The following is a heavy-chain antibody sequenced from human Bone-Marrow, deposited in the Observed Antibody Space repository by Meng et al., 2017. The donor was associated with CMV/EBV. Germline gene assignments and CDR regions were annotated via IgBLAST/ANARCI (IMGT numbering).Heavy chain of an antibody. D-gene: IGHD5-18*01. V-gene: IGHV3-30*19. CDR1: GFTFSSYG. CDR2: IWYDGSNK. Sequence: GGSLRLSCAASGFTFSSYGMHWVRQAPGKGLEWVAVIWYDGSNKYYADSVKGRFTISRDNSKNTLYLQMNSLRAEDTAVYYCARVALQLWGDFDYWGQGTLVTGSS. CDR3: ARVALQLWGDFDY. J-gene: IGHJ4*02.